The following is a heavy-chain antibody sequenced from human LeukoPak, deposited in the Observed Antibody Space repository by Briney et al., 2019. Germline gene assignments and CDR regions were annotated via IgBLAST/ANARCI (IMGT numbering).Heavy chain of an antibody. CDR3: ARRRSGSMVRGPTGGMDV. Sequence: SQTLSLTCAVSGCSISSGGYSWSWIRQPPGKGLEWIGYIYHSGSTYYNPSLKSRVTISVDRSKNQFALKLSSVTAADTAVYYCARRRSGSMVRGPTGGMDVWGKGTTVTVSS. J-gene: IGHJ6*04. CDR1: GCSISSGGYS. CDR2: IYHSGST. D-gene: IGHD3-10*01. V-gene: IGHV4-30-2*01.